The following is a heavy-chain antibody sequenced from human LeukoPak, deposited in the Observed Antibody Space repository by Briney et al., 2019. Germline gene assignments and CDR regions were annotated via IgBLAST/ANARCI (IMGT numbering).Heavy chain of an antibody. J-gene: IGHJ3*01. Sequence: ASVKVSCKASGFTFSNSAIQWVRQARGHRLEWIGWIGVAGGNTNYAQTLQGRITISRDMSTSTAYMELTSLRSDDTAVYYCAAEIYGGNTDCCTFDFWGPGTPVTVSS. CDR1: GFTFSNSA. D-gene: IGHD4-23*01. V-gene: IGHV1-58*02. CDR2: IGVAGGNT. CDR3: AAEIYGGNTDCCTFDF.